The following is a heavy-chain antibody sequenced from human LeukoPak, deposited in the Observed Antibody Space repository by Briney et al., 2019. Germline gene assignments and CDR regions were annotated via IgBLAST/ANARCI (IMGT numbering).Heavy chain of an antibody. D-gene: IGHD3-10*01. V-gene: IGHV3-11*04. CDR1: GFTFSDYY. Sequence: PGGSLRLSCAASGFTFSDYYMSWIRQAPGKGLEWVSYISSSGSTIYYADSVKGRFTISRDNAKNSLYLQMNSLRAEDTAVYYCARLRQTEGLLWFGELLWGFYMDVWGKGTTVTVSS. J-gene: IGHJ6*03. CDR3: ARLRQTEGLLWFGELLWGFYMDV. CDR2: ISSSGSTI.